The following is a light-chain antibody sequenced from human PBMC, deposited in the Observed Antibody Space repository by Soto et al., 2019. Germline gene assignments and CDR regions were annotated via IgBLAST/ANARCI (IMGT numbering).Light chain of an antibody. J-gene: IGLJ3*02. CDR2: TNN. Sequence: QSVLTQPPSASGTPGQRVTISCSGSSSNIGSNTVSWYQQLPGSAPKLLIYTNNQRPSGVPDRFSGSKSGTSASLAISGLQSQDEADYYCAIWDDSLNGPVFGGATKLTVL. CDR1: SSNIGSNT. CDR3: AIWDDSLNGPV. V-gene: IGLV1-44*01.